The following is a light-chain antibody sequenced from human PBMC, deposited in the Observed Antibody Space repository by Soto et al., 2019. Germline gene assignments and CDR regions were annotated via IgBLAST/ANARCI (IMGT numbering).Light chain of an antibody. CDR3: NPYTSSSNYV. Sequence: QSALTQPASVSGSPGQSITISCTGTSSDVGGFNYVYWYQQHPGNATKLMIYDVTNRPSGVSYRFSGSKSGNTAALTISGLQAKDEADYYCNPYTSSSNYVFGAGTKLTVL. CDR2: DVT. J-gene: IGLJ1*01. CDR1: SSDVGGFNY. V-gene: IGLV2-14*03.